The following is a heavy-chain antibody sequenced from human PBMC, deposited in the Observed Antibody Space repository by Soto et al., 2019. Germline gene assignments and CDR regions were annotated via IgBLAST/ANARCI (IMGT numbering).Heavy chain of an antibody. CDR1: GFTFSNYA. CDR3: AKDSISYNRIYHSVHV. D-gene: IGHD3-3*02. Sequence: GGSLRLSCEASGFTFSNYAMAWVRQTQGEGPEWVSTIGGGDDIFYAESVQGRFIISRDDSRSTMYLQMDNLRVEDTAIYFCAKDSISYNRIYHSVHVWGQGTVFTV. CDR2: IGGGDDI. J-gene: IGHJ3*01. V-gene: IGHV3-23*01.